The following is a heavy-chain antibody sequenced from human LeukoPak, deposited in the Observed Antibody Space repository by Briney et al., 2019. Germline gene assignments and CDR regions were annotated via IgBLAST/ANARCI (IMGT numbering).Heavy chain of an antibody. CDR1: GFTFDDYA. J-gene: IGHJ4*02. V-gene: IGHV3-9*03. CDR2: ISWNSGSI. Sequence: GRSLRLSCAASGFTFDDYAMHWVRQAPGKGLELVSGISWNSGSIGYADSVKGRFTISRDNAKNSLYLQMNSLRAEDMALYYCAYSGSYWDPPKGWGQGTLVTVSS. D-gene: IGHD1-26*01. CDR3: AYSGSYWDPPKG.